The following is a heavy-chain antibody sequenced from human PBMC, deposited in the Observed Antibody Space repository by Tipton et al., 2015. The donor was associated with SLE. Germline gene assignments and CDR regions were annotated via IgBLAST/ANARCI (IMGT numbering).Heavy chain of an antibody. D-gene: IGHD4-17*01. J-gene: IGHJ4*02. Sequence: TLSLTCAVSGYSINSAYYWGWIRQPPGKGLEWIGSIFDSGSTYYNPSLKSRVTISVDMSKNQFSLKLSSVTAADTAVYYCARHRSYGDYVFDYWGQGMLVTVSS. CDR1: GYSINSAYY. V-gene: IGHV4-38-2*01. CDR3: ARHRSYGDYVFDY. CDR2: IFDSGST.